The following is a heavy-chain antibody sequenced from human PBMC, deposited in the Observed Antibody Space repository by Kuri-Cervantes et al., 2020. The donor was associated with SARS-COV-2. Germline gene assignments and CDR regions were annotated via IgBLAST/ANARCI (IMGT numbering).Heavy chain of an antibody. CDR3: AKVPPRVAWYFDL. J-gene: IGHJ2*01. CDR2: ISYDGSNK. Sequence: GGSLRLSCAASGFIFSSYGMHWVRQAPGKGLEWVAVISYDGSNKYYADSVKGRFTISRDNSKNTVYLQIYSLRAEDTAVYYCAKVPPRVAWYFDLWGRGALVTVSS. V-gene: IGHV3-30*18. CDR1: GFIFSSYG. D-gene: IGHD2-15*01.